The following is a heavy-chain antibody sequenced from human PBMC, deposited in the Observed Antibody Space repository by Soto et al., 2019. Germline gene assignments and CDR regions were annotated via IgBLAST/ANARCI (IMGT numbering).Heavy chain of an antibody. CDR1: GGTFSSYA. J-gene: IGHJ5*02. D-gene: IGHD2-2*01. Sequence: QVQLVQSGAEVQKPGSSVKVSCKASGGTFSSYAISWVRQAPGQGLEWMGGIIPIFGTANYAQKFQGRVTITADESTSTAYMELSSLRSEDTAVYYCARGGVPQPGADNWFDPWGQGTLVTVSS. CDR2: IIPIFGTA. V-gene: IGHV1-69*01. CDR3: ARGGVPQPGADNWFDP.